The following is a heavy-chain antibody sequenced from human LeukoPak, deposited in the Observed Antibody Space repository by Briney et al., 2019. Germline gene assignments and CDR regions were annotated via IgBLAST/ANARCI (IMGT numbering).Heavy chain of an antibody. V-gene: IGHV3-21*01. J-gene: IGHJ6*03. CDR2: ISSSSSYI. CDR1: GFTFSSYS. D-gene: IGHD3-3*01. CDR3: ARANFGVETYYMDV. Sequence: GGSLRLSCAASGFTFSSYSMNWVRQAPGEGLEWVSSISSSSSYIYYADSVKGRFTISRDNAKNSLYLQMNSLRAEDTAVYYCARANFGVETYYMDVWGKGTTVTVSS.